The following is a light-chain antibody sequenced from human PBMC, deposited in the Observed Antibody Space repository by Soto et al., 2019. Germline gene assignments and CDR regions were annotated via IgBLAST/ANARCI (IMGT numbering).Light chain of an antibody. CDR2: GAS. V-gene: IGKV3-20*01. CDR1: QSVSSSY. Sequence: EIVLTQSPGTLSLSPGERATLSCRASQSVSSSYLAWYQQKPGQAPRLLIYGASSRATGIPDRFSGSGSGTDFTLTISRLEPEDFALHYCQQYGSSRWTFGQGNKVELK. CDR3: QQYGSSRWT. J-gene: IGKJ1*01.